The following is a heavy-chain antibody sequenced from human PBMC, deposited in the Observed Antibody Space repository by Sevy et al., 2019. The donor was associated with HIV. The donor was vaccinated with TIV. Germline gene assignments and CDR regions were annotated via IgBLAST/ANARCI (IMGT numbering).Heavy chain of an antibody. J-gene: IGHJ4*01. CDR3: ARDRDDGYCTNGVCFNFDN. Sequence: GGSLRLSYAASGFTFDDYAMRWVRQAPGKGLEWVSGISWNGGSIDYADSVKGRFTISRDNAKNSLYLQMKSLRADDTALYYCARDRDDGYCTNGVCFNFDNWGQGTLVTVSS. D-gene: IGHD2-8*01. CDR1: GFTFDDYA. CDR2: ISWNGGSI. V-gene: IGHV3-9*01.